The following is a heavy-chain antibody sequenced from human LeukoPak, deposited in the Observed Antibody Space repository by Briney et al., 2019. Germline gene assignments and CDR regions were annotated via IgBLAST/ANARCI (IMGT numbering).Heavy chain of an antibody. D-gene: IGHD6-19*01. J-gene: IGHJ4*02. CDR1: GYTFTGYY. Sequence: ASVKVSCKASGYTFTGYYMHWVRQAPGQGLEWMGWISAYNGNTNYAQKLQGRVTMTTDTSTSTAYMELRSLRSDDTAVYYCARVRIAVAGTGFYFDYWGQGTLVTVSS. CDR3: ARVRIAVAGTGFYFDY. CDR2: ISAYNGNT. V-gene: IGHV1-18*04.